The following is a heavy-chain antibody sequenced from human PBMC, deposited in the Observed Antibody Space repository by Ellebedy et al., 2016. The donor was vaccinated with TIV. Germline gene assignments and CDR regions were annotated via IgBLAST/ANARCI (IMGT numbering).Heavy chain of an antibody. CDR1: GFSFSSYT. V-gene: IGHV3-23*01. Sequence: GESLKISCAASGFSFSSYTMGWVRQAPGKGLEWVSDINQSGGVIYYVDSVRGRFTISRDNSKNMLFLQMRSLRAEDTGVYYCAKASRFGSAYDVWGQGTMVTVSS. J-gene: IGHJ3*01. CDR3: AKASRFGSAYDV. CDR2: INQSGGVI. D-gene: IGHD3-10*01.